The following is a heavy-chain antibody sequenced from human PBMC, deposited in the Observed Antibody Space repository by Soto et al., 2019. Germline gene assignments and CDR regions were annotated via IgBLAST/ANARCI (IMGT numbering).Heavy chain of an antibody. D-gene: IGHD3-10*02. CDR1: GGSISSSSYY. Sequence: SETLSLTCTVSGGSISSSSYYWGWIRQPPGKGLEWIGSIYYSGSTYYNPSLKSRVTISVDTSKNQFSLKLSSVTAADTAVYYCARHVRPYYYYYYYMDVWGKGTTVTVSS. CDR2: IYYSGST. V-gene: IGHV4-39*01. J-gene: IGHJ6*03. CDR3: ARHVRPYYYYYYYMDV.